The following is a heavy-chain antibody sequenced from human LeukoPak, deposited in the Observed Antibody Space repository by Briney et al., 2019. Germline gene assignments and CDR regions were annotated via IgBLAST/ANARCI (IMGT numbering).Heavy chain of an antibody. V-gene: IGHV3-7*03. Sequence: GGSLRLSCETSGFTFSDDWMSWVRQAPEKGLEWVANIKEDGGAKNYVDSVKDRFTISRDNAKNSLYLQMNSLRAEDTALYYCATDSRIVGATGSNDYWGQGTLVTVSS. D-gene: IGHD1-26*01. CDR2: IKEDGGAK. CDR3: ATDSRIVGATGSNDY. CDR1: GFTFSDDW. J-gene: IGHJ4*02.